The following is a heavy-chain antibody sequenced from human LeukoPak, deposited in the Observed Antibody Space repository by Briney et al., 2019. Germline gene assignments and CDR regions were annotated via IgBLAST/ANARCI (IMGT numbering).Heavy chain of an antibody. Sequence: GESLKISCRGSGYSFNTYWIGWVRQMPGKGREWMGIIYPGDSDTRYSPSFQGQVTMSADKSINTAYLQWSSLKASDTAMYYCARRQGCSSTSCPPDYWGQGTLVTVSS. J-gene: IGHJ4*02. CDR2: IYPGDSDT. D-gene: IGHD2-2*01. CDR3: ARRQGCSSTSCPPDY. V-gene: IGHV5-51*01. CDR1: GYSFNTYW.